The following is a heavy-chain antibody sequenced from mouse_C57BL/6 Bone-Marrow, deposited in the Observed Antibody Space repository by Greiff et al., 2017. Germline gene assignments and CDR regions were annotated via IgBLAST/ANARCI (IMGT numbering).Heavy chain of an antibody. CDR2: ISSGGSYT. Sequence: EVQLVESGGDLVKPGGSLKLSCAASGFTFSSYGMSWVRQTPDKRLEWVATISSGGSYTYYPDSVKGRFTISRDNAKNTLYLQMSSLKSEDTAMXYCARQNWDYFDYWGQGTTLTVSS. CDR3: ARQNWDYFDY. CDR1: GFTFSSYG. J-gene: IGHJ2*01. D-gene: IGHD4-1*01. V-gene: IGHV5-6*01.